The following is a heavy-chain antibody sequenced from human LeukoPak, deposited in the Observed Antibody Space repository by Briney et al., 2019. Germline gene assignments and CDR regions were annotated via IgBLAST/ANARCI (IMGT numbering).Heavy chain of an antibody. Sequence: GGSLRLSCAASGFTFSSYGMHWVRQVPGKGLEWVAVIWYDGSNKYYADSVKGRFTISRDNSKNTLYLQMNSLRAEDTAVYYCARGGDEYYFDYWGQGTLVTVSS. CDR1: GFTFSSYG. CDR3: ARGGDEYYFDY. V-gene: IGHV3-33*01. CDR2: IWYDGSNK. J-gene: IGHJ4*02. D-gene: IGHD3-10*01.